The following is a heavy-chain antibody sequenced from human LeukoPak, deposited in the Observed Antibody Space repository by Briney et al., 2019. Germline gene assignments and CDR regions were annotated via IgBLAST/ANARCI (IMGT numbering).Heavy chain of an antibody. CDR1: GFTFSSYA. V-gene: IGHV3-30-3*01. J-gene: IGHJ4*02. CDR2: ISYDGINK. Sequence: PGRSLRLSCAAFGFTFSSYAMHWVRQAPGKGLEWVAVISYDGINKYYADSVKGRFTISRDNSKNTLYLQMNSLRAEDTAVYYCASSAVAGLFDYWGQGTLVTVSS. CDR3: ASSAVAGLFDY. D-gene: IGHD6-19*01.